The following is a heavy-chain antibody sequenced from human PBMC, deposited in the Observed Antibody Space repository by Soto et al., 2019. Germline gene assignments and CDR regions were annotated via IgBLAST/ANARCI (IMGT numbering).Heavy chain of an antibody. D-gene: IGHD1-20*01. CDR3: ARSIRGPRRFNGMDV. CDR2: IERDDDDK. Sequence: SGPSLVNPTETLTLTCTFSGFSLTSPGMCVSWIRQPPGKALEWLALIERDDDDKYYSTSLKTRLTISKDTRKNQVVLTMANMDPADTGTYYCARSIRGPRRFNGMDVWGQGTTVTVSS. V-gene: IGHV2-70*13. CDR1: GFSLTSPGMC. J-gene: IGHJ6*02.